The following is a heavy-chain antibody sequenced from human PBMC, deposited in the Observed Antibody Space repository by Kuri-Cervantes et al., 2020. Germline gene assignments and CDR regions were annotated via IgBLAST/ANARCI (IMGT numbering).Heavy chain of an antibody. CDR2: IYPGNSDT. CDR3: ARKDSTSWYYFDY. J-gene: IGHJ4*02. Sequence: GESLKISCKGSGYSFTSYWIGGVRQMPGKGLEWMGIIYPGNSDTRYSPSFQSQVTISADKSIRTAYLQWSSLKASDTAMYYCARKDSTSWYYFDYWGQGTLVTVSS. V-gene: IGHV5-51*01. D-gene: IGHD6-13*01. CDR1: GYSFTSYW.